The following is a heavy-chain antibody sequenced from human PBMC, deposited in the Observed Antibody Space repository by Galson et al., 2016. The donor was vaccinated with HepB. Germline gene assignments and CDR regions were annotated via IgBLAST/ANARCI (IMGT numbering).Heavy chain of an antibody. D-gene: IGHD4-23*01. Sequence: SLRLSCAASGFTFRNFAMGWVRQAPGKGLEWVAGLDGNGFGTYYADSVKGRFTISRDNSKNTVYLQMNALRADDTAVYYCAKSLYGGNFWGQGTLVTVSS. CDR2: LDGNGFGT. CDR1: GFTFRNFA. J-gene: IGHJ4*02. CDR3: AKSLYGGNF. V-gene: IGHV3-23*01.